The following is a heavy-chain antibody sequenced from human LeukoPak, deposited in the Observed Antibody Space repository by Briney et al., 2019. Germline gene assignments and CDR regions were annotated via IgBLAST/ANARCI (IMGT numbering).Heavy chain of an antibody. CDR2: ISGSGGST. CDR1: GFTFSSYA. D-gene: IGHD3-9*01. J-gene: IGHJ4*02. Sequence: GGSLRLSCAASGFTFSSYAMSWVRQAPGKGLEWVSAISGSGGSTYYADSFTDRFTISRDNSKNTLYLQMNSLRAEDTAVYYCANASVYDILTGYYTPYYFDYWGQGTLVTVSS. CDR3: ANASVYDILTGYYTPYYFDY. V-gene: IGHV3-23*01.